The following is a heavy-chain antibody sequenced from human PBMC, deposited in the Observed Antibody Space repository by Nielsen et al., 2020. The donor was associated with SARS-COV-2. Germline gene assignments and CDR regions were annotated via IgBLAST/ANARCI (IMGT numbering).Heavy chain of an antibody. CDR1: GFTFSSYS. J-gene: IGHJ5*02. D-gene: IGHD3-10*01. V-gene: IGHV3-21*05. Sequence: GSLRLSCAASGFTFSSYSMNWVRQAPGKGLEWVSYISSSSSYIYYADSVKGRFTISRDNAKNSLYLQMNSLRAEDTAVYYCARDHGRGDNWFDPWGQGTLVTVSS. CDR2: ISSSSSYI. CDR3: ARDHGRGDNWFDP.